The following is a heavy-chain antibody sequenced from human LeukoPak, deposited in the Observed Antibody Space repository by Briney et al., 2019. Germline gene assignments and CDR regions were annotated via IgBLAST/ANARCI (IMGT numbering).Heavy chain of an antibody. Sequence: GGSLRLSCAASGFTFSRYGMHWVRQAPGKGLEWVSAISGSGGSTYYADSVKGRFTISRDNSKNTLYLQMNSLRAEDTAVYYCAKGRGRVVVVPAAHEFDYWGQGTLVTASS. V-gene: IGHV3-23*01. J-gene: IGHJ4*02. CDR2: ISGSGGST. CDR3: AKGRGRVVVVPAAHEFDY. CDR1: GFTFSRYG. D-gene: IGHD2-2*01.